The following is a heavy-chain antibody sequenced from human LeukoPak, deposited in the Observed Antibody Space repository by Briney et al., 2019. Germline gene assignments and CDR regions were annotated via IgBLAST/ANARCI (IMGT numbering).Heavy chain of an antibody. CDR3: ARDHVPGYVGIDY. J-gene: IGHJ4*02. V-gene: IGHV1-46*01. CDR1: GYTFTSYY. CDR2: INPSGGST. D-gene: IGHD1-26*01. Sequence: ASVKVSYKASGYTFTSYYLHWVRQAPGQGLEWMGVINPSGGSTSYAQKFQGRVTMTRDTSTSTVYMELSSLRSEDTAVYYCARDHVPGYVGIDYWGQGTLVTVSS.